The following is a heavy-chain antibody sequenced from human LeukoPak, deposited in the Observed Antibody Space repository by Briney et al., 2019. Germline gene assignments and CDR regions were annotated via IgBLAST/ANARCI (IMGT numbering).Heavy chain of an antibody. J-gene: IGHJ4*02. CDR2: ISGSGGST. Sequence: GGSLRLSCAASGFTFSTYAMSWVRQAPGKGLEWVSAISGSGGSTYYADSVKGRFTISRDNSKNTLLLQMNSLRAEDTAVYYCAITSIAAAARQGYWGQGTLVTVSS. V-gene: IGHV3-23*01. CDR3: AITSIAAAARQGY. CDR1: GFTFSTYA. D-gene: IGHD6-13*01.